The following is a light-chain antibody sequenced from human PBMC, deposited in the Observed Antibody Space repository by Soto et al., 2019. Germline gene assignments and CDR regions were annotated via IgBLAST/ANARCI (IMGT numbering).Light chain of an antibody. V-gene: IGLV1-44*01. J-gene: IGLJ2*01. CDR2: SDN. CDR1: TSNIGSNT. Sequence: QPVLTQPPSASGTPGQRVTISCSGSTSNIGSNTVNWYQQLPGTAPKLLIYSDNQRPSGVPGRFSGSKSGTSASLAISGLQSEDEGDYYCAAWDDSLNGLVFGGGTKLTVL. CDR3: AAWDDSLNGLV.